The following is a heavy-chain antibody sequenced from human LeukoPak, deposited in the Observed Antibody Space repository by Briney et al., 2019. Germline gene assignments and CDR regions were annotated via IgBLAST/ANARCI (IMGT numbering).Heavy chain of an antibody. Sequence: GGSLRLSCTASGFTFDDYGMSWVRQAPGKGLEWVSGINWNGGSTDYADSVKGRFTISRDNAKNSLYLQMNTLRAEDTALYHCAKKESGMDVWGQGTTVTVSS. CDR3: AKKESGMDV. D-gene: IGHD3-10*01. CDR2: INWNGGST. J-gene: IGHJ6*02. CDR1: GFTFDDYG. V-gene: IGHV3-20*01.